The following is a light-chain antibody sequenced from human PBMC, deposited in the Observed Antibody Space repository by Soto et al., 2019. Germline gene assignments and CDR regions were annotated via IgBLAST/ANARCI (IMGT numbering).Light chain of an antibody. J-gene: IGKJ1*01. CDR2: KAS. V-gene: IGKV1-5*03. Sequence: DIQMTQSPSTLSASVGDRFTITCRASQSISSWLAWYQQKPGKAPKLLIYKASSLESGVPSRFSGSGSGTEFTLTISSLQPDDFATYYCQQYNSYGFGQGTKVDIK. CDR3: QQYNSYG. CDR1: QSISSW.